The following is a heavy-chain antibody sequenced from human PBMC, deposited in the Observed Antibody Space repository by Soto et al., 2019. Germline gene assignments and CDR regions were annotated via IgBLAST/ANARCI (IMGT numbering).Heavy chain of an antibody. CDR2: IYWNDDK. D-gene: IGHD6-6*01. Sequence: GPALVIPTQTLTLTCTFSGFSLSTSRVGVGWIRQPPGKALEWLALIYWNDDKRYRPSLKTRLTITKDTSKNQVVLTMTNMGPVDTATYFCAHLLFSSSSVYFDYWGQGALVTVSS. J-gene: IGHJ4*02. CDR3: AHLLFSSSSVYFDY. CDR1: GFSLSTSRVG. V-gene: IGHV2-5*01.